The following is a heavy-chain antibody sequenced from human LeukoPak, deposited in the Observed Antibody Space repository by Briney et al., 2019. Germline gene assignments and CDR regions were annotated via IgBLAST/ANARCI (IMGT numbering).Heavy chain of an antibody. Sequence: ASVKVPCKASGGTFSSYATSWVRQAPGQGLEWMGRIIPILGIANYAQKFQGRVTITADKSTSTAYMELSSLRSEDTAVYYCAKQYCSSTSCYISREDYWGQGTLVTVSS. J-gene: IGHJ4*02. CDR3: AKQYCSSTSCYISREDY. CDR1: GGTFSSYA. CDR2: IIPILGIA. D-gene: IGHD2-2*02. V-gene: IGHV1-69*04.